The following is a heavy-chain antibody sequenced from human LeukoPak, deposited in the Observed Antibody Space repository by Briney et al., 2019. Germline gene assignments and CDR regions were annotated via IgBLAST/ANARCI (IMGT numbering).Heavy chain of an antibody. CDR1: GYSIRNYY. Sequence: SETLSLTCTVSGYSIRNYYWTWIRQPPGKGLQWIGKTYYSRATTYNPFLMRRATISVDTSKNQFSLKLTSVTAADTAVYYCARDRRYCNGGSCYAYDAFDIWGQGTMVTVSS. CDR2: TYYSRAT. V-gene: IGHV4-59*01. D-gene: IGHD2-15*01. CDR3: ARDRRYCNGGSCYAYDAFDI. J-gene: IGHJ3*02.